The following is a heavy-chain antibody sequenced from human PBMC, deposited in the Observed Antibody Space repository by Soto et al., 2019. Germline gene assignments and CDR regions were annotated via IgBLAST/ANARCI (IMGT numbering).Heavy chain of an antibody. CDR3: AREAIVEGIYYYYGMDV. CDR2: IYSGGST. Sequence: GGSLRLSCAASGFTVSSHYMSWVRQAPGKGLEWVSVIYSGGSTYYADAVKGRFTISRDNSKDTLYLQMNSLRAEDTAVYYCAREAIVEGIYYYYGMDVWGQGTTVTVSS. J-gene: IGHJ6*02. CDR1: GFTVSSHY. D-gene: IGHD2-15*01. V-gene: IGHV3-53*01.